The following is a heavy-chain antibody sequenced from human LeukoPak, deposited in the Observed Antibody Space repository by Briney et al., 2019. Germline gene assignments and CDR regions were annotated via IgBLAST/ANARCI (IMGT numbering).Heavy chain of an antibody. CDR3: ARGGITMAYYGMDV. J-gene: IGHJ6*04. D-gene: IGHD3-10*01. V-gene: IGHV4-34*01. Sequence: PSETLSLSCAVYGGSFSGYYWTWIRQPPGKGLEWIGEINHSGTTNYNPSLKSRVTISVDTSMNQFSLKLRSVTAADTAVYYCARGGITMAYYGMDVWGRGTPVTVSS. CDR1: GGSFSGYY. CDR2: INHSGTT.